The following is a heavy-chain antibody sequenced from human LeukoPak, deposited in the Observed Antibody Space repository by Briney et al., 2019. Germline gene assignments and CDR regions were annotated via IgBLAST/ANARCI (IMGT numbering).Heavy chain of an antibody. Sequence: GGSLRLSCTASGFTFSNYAMSWVRQGPGKGPEWVSGLSGGYGSTYYADSVKGRFTISRDNSWNTLYLQMNSLRAEDTAVYYCAKAKSGSYSPFDYWGQGTLVTVSS. D-gene: IGHD1-26*01. CDR2: LSGGYGST. CDR3: AKAKSGSYSPFDY. V-gene: IGHV3-23*01. CDR1: GFTFSNYA. J-gene: IGHJ4*02.